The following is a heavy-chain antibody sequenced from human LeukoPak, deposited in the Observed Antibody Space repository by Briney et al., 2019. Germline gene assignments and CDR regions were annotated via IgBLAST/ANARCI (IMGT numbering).Heavy chain of an antibody. CDR3: ARRAYYYDSSGYFPSNWYFDL. CDR1: GGSISSSSYY. J-gene: IGHJ2*01. V-gene: IGHV4-39*01. D-gene: IGHD3-22*01. Sequence: SETLSLTCTVSGGSISSSSYYWGRIRQPPGKGLEWIGSIYYSGSTYYNPSLKSRVTISVDTSKNQFSLKLSSVTAADAAVYYCARRAYYYDSSGYFPSNWYFDLWGRGTLVTVSS. CDR2: IYYSGST.